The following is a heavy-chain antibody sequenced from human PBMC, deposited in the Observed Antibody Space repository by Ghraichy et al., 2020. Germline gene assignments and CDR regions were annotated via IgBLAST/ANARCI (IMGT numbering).Heavy chain of an antibody. Sequence: GGSLRLSCAASGFTFDDYAMHWVRQAPGKGLEWVSGISWNSGSIGYADSVKGRFTISRDNAKNSLYLQMNSLRAEDTALYYCAKSREPALEGTFDYWGQGTLVTVSS. CDR3: AKSREPALEGTFDY. J-gene: IGHJ4*02. D-gene: IGHD3-3*01. CDR2: ISWNSGSI. V-gene: IGHV3-9*01. CDR1: GFTFDDYA.